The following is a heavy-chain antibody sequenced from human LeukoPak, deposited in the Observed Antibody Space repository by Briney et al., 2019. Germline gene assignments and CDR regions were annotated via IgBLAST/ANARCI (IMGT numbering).Heavy chain of an antibody. CDR1: GFTFSSYS. CDR2: ISSSSSYI. V-gene: IGHV3-21*04. J-gene: IGHJ3*02. D-gene: IGHD4-17*01. CDR3: AKDKAPYGFDAFDI. Sequence: GGSLRLSCAASGFTFSSYSMNWVRQAPGKGLEWVSSISSSSSYIYYADSVKGRFTISRDNAKNSLYLQMNSLRAEDTALYYCAKDKAPYGFDAFDIWGQGTMVTVSS.